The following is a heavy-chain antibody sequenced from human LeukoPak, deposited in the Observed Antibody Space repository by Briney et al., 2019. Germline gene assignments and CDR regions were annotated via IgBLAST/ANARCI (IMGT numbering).Heavy chain of an antibody. CDR3: ASLSYCSGGSCHHDY. Sequence: GGSLRLSCAASGFTFSSYSMNWVRQAPGKVLEWLSSISSSSYIYYADSVKGRFTISRDNAKNSLYLQMNSLRAEDTAVYYCASLSYCSGGSCHHDYWGQGTLVTVSS. CDR1: GFTFSSYS. V-gene: IGHV3-21*01. CDR2: ISSSSYI. J-gene: IGHJ4*02. D-gene: IGHD2-15*01.